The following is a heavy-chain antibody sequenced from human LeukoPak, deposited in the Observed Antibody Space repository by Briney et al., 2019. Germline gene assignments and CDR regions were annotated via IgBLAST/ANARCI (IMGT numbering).Heavy chain of an antibody. J-gene: IGHJ4*02. V-gene: IGHV3-30*18. CDR1: GFTFSSYG. Sequence: GGSLRLSCAASGFTFSSYGMHWVRQAPGKGLEWVAVISYDGSKKYYADSVKGRFTISRDNSKNTLYLQMNSLRAEDTAVYYCAKDGGIVGANTWVFDYWGQGTLDTVSS. CDR3: AKDGGIVGANTWVFDY. CDR2: ISYDGSKK. D-gene: IGHD1-26*01.